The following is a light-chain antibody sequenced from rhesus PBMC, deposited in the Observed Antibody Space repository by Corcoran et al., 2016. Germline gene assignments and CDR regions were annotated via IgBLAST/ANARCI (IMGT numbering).Light chain of an antibody. CDR2: KAS. V-gene: IGKV1-74*01. CDR1: ENVNNY. J-gene: IGKJ4*01. CDR3: QHGYGTLT. Sequence: DIQMTQSPSSLSASVGDRVTITCRASENVNNYLNWYQQKPGKAPKLLIYKASTLQSGVPSRVSGSGSGTDYTFTISSLHPEDVATYYCQHGYGTLTFGGGTKVELK.